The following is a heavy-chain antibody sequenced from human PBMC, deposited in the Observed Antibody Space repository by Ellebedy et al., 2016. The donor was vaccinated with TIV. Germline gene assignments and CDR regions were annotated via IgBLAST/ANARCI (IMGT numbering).Heavy chain of an antibody. D-gene: IGHD1-26*01. CDR3: ARLDPLPHSGSYENYYYGMDV. J-gene: IGHJ6*02. CDR1: GGSISSSNW. CDR2: IYHSGST. Sequence: SETLSLTXAVSGGSISSSNWWSWVRQPPGKGLEWIGEIYHSGSTNYNPSLKSRVTISVDKSKNQFSLKLSSVTAADTAVYYCARLDPLPHSGSYENYYYGMDVWGQGTTVTVSS. V-gene: IGHV4-4*02.